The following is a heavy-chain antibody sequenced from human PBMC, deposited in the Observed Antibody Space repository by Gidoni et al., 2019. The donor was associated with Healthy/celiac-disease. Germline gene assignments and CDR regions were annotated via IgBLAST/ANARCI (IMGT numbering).Heavy chain of an antibody. CDR1: GFTFSSYA. CDR3: AKDHISSSWYGGQRDYYYYGMDV. D-gene: IGHD6-13*01. V-gene: IGHV3-23*01. CDR2: ISGSGGST. Sequence: EVQLLESGGGLVQPGGSLRLSCAASGFTFSSYAMSWVRQAPGKGLEWVSAISGSGGSTYYADSVKGRFTISRDNSKNTLYLQMNSLRAEDTAVYYCAKDHISSSWYGGQRDYYYYGMDVWGQGTTVTVSS. J-gene: IGHJ6*02.